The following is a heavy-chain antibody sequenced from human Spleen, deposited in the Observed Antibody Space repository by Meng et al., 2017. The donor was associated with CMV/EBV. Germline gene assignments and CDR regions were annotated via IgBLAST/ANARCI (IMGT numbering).Heavy chain of an antibody. CDR1: GGSISSSSYY. D-gene: IGHD2-21*01. Sequence: GSLRLSCTVSGGSISSSSYYWGWIRQPPGKGLEWIGSIYYSGSTYYNPSLKSRVTISVDTSKNQFSLKLSSVTAEDTAVYYCAREGYCGGDCLNWFDPWGQGTLVTVSS. J-gene: IGHJ5*02. V-gene: IGHV4-39*07. CDR2: IYYSGST. CDR3: AREGYCGGDCLNWFDP.